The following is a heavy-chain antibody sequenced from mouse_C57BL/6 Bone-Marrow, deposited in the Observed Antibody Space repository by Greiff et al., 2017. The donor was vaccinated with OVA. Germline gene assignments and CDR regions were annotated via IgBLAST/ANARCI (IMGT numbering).Heavy chain of an antibody. CDR3: TRGYYFDD. CDR1: GYTFTSYT. CDR2: IDPTNDYT. V-gene: IGHV1-4*01. Sequence: LEESGAELARPGASVKMSCKASGYTFTSYTIHWVKQRPGQGLEWIGYIDPTNDYTNYNQKFKGKATLTADKSSSTAYMQLSSLTSDYSAVYYCTRGYYFDDWGQGTTLTVSS. J-gene: IGHJ2*01.